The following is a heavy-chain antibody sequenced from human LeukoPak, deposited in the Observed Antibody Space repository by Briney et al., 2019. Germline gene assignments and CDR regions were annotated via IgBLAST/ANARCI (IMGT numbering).Heavy chain of an antibody. J-gene: IGHJ4*02. CDR2: IRFDGSDK. CDR3: AKGFSVYYHDSRVLDY. CDR1: GFTLSSYG. V-gene: IGHV3-30*02. Sequence: GGSLRLSCTASGFTLSSYGMHWVRQVPGKGLEWVAFIRFDGSDKYYADSAKGRFTISRDNSKNTLFLQMNSLRAEDTAVYYCAKGFSVYYHDSRVLDYWGQGTLVTVSS. D-gene: IGHD3-22*01.